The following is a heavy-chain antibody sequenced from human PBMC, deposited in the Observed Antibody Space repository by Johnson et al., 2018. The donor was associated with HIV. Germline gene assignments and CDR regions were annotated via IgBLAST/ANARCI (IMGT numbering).Heavy chain of an antibody. CDR1: GFTFSDYD. CDR2: IKQDGSEK. D-gene: IGHD3-10*01. V-gene: IGHV3-7*01. Sequence: VQLVESGGGVVQPGGSLRLSCAASGFTFSDYDMSWVRQAPGKGLEWVANIKQDGSEKSYVDSVKGRFTISRDNAKNSLYLQMNSLRAEDTAVYYCTSHYYGAGLVAFDIWGQGTMVTVS. CDR3: TSHYYGAGLVAFDI. J-gene: IGHJ3*02.